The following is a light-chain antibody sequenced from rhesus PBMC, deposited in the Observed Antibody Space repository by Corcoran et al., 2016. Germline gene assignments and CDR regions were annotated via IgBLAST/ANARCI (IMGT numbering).Light chain of an antibody. Sequence: DIQMTQSPSSLSASVGDRVTITCRTSENVNKYVSWYQPRPGKAPKLLINMTSTLQPGVPSRFSGRGSGTDFTFTIGSLRSEDFGNYSCHHYYSVPYSFGQVTAV. CDR2: MTS. CDR1: ENVNKY. V-gene: IGKV1-74*01. J-gene: IGKJ2*01. CDR3: HHYYSVPYS.